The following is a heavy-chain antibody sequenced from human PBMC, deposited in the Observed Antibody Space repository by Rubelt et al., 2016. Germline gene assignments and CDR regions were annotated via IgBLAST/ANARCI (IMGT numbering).Heavy chain of an antibody. CDR3: ARWAYSSSWYLSWFDP. V-gene: IGHV4-39*07. J-gene: IGHJ5*02. CDR2: IYYSGST. CDR1: GGSISSSSYY. D-gene: IGHD6-13*01. Sequence: QLQLQESGPGLVKPSETLSLTCTVSGGSISSSSYYWGWIRQPPGKGLEWIGSIYYSGSTYYNPSPKSRVTISVDTSKNQFSRKLSSVTGADTAVYYCARWAYSSSWYLSWFDPWGQGTLVTVSS.